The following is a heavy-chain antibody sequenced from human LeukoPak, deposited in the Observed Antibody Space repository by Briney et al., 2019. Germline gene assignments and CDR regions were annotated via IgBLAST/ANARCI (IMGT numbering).Heavy chain of an antibody. CDR1: GGTFSSYT. CDR2: IIPILGIA. CDR3: ARDRNYYGSGSRPYYFDY. D-gene: IGHD3-10*01. Sequence: SVKVSCKASGGTFSSYTISWVRQAPGQGLEWMGRIIPILGIANYAQKFQGRVTITADKSTSTAYMELSSLRSEDTAVYYCARDRNYYGSGSRPYYFDYWGQGTLVTVSS. J-gene: IGHJ4*02. V-gene: IGHV1-69*04.